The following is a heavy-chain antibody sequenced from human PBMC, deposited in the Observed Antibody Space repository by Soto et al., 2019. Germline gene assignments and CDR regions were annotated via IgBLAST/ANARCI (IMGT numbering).Heavy chain of an antibody. Sequence: ASVKVSCKASGYTFTGYYMHWVRQAPGQGLEWMGWINPNSGGTNYAQKFQGWVTMTRDTSISTAYMELSRLRSDDTAVYYCARDLGIAAAGTPPYYYYGMDVWGQGTMVTVSS. CDR3: ARDLGIAAAGTPPYYYYGMDV. CDR2: INPNSGGT. J-gene: IGHJ6*02. CDR1: GYTFTGYY. V-gene: IGHV1-2*04. D-gene: IGHD6-13*01.